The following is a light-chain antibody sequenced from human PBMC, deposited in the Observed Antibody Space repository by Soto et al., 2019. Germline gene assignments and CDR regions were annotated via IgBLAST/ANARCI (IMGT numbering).Light chain of an antibody. J-gene: IGKJ5*01. CDR3: QQNSSRPVT. CDR2: DAS. V-gene: IGKV1-5*01. CDR1: QSISSW. Sequence: DIQMTQYTPTLSSSVGDRVSITCGASQSISSWLAWYQQKPGKAPKLLIYDASSLESGVPSRFSGSGSGTHFTLTIAGLQAAHFATYYCQQNSSRPVTFGQGTRLEIK.